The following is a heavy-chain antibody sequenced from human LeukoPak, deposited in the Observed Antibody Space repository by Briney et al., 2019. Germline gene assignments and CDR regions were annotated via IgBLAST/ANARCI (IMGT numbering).Heavy chain of an antibody. CDR3: ARLGPYYDILTGYSELDY. CDR2: INWNGGST. CDR1: GFTFDDYG. Sequence: GGSLRLSCAASGFTFDDYGMSWVRQAPGKGLEWVSGINWNGGSTGYADSVKGRFTISRDNAKNSLYLQMNSLRAEDTALYYCARLGPYYDILTGYSELDYWGQGTLVTVSS. J-gene: IGHJ4*02. V-gene: IGHV3-20*04. D-gene: IGHD3-9*01.